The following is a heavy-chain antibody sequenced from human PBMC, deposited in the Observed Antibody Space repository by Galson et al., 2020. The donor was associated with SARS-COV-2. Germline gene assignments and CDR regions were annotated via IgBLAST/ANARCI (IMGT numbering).Heavy chain of an antibody. Sequence: SETLYLTCTVSGGSISSSSYYWGWIRQPPGKGLEWIGSIYYSGSTYYNPSLKSRVTISVETSKNQFSLKLSSVTAADTAVYYCARTGGYSYGIYYYGMDVWGQGTTVTVSS. J-gene: IGHJ6*02. CDR3: ARTGGYSYGIYYYGMDV. CDR1: GGSISSSSYY. D-gene: IGHD5-18*01. CDR2: IYYSGST. V-gene: IGHV4-39*01.